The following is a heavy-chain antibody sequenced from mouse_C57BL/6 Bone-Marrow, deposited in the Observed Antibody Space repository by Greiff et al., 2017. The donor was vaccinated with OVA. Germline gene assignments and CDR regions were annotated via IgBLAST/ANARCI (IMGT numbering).Heavy chain of an antibody. Sequence: VQLKESGGGLVKPGGSLKLSCAASGFTFSDYGMHWVRQAPEKGLEWVAYISSGSSTIYYADTVKGRFTISRDNAKNTLFLQMTSLRSEDTAMYYCARGGIYYYGLDVWGTGTTVTVSS. CDR3: ARGGIYYYGLDV. J-gene: IGHJ1*03. D-gene: IGHD1-1*01. CDR2: ISSGSSTI. V-gene: IGHV5-17*01. CDR1: GFTFSDYG.